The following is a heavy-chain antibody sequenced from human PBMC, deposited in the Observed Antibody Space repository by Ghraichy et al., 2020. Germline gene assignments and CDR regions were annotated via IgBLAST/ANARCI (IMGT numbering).Heavy chain of an antibody. Sequence: GESLNISCAASGFTFDDYGMNWVRQAPGKGLEWVSSINWNGASTGYADSVKGRFTISRDNARNSLYLQMNSLRVEDTALYHCSRTGYSSTWNPDYFDYWGQGILVTVSS. J-gene: IGHJ4*02. CDR2: INWNGAST. D-gene: IGHD6-13*01. V-gene: IGHV3-20*01. CDR3: SRTGYSSTWNPDYFDY. CDR1: GFTFDDYG.